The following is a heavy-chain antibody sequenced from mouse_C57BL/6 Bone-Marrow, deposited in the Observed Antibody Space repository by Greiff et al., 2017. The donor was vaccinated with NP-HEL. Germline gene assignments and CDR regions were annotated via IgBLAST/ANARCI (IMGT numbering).Heavy chain of an antibody. CDR3: ARRNGSSYYYAMDY. Sequence: VQLKESGPGLVKPSQSLSLTCSVTGYSITSGYYWNWIRQFPGNKLEWMGYISYDGSNNYNPSLKNRISITRDTSKNQFFLKLNSVTTEDTATYYCARRNGSSYYYAMDYWGQGTSVTVSS. D-gene: IGHD1-1*01. V-gene: IGHV3-6*01. CDR2: ISYDGSN. J-gene: IGHJ4*01. CDR1: GYSITSGYY.